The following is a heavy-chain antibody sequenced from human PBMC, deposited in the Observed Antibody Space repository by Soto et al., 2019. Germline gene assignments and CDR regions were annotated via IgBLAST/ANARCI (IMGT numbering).Heavy chain of an antibody. CDR1: GYTFTDYD. CDR2: INPKSGGT. J-gene: IGHJ4*02. Sequence: QVQLVQSGAEVKKPGASVKVSCKASGYTFTDYDMHWVRQAPGQGPEWMGWINPKSGGTNYAQKFQGRVTMTRDTAISTAHMELSRLRSDDTAMYYCARIKGVFIYSTLDYWCQGTLVTVSS. V-gene: IGHV1-2*02. CDR3: ARIKGVFIYSTLDY. D-gene: IGHD2-21*01.